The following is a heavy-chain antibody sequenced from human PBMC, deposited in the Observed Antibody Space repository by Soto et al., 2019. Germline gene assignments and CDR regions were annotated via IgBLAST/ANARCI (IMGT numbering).Heavy chain of an antibody. Sequence: EMQLVESGGGLVPPRRSLRLSCAGFGFKFEDYAMHWVRQVPGKGLEWVSYINWNSGKVKYADSVKGRFTISRDNAKNSLYLHMTSLKSADTALYYCAKAGCSDANCHFWALESWVQGTLVSVSS. D-gene: IGHD6-19*01. CDR1: GFKFEDYA. CDR2: INWNSGKV. V-gene: IGHV3-9*01. J-gene: IGHJ4*02. CDR3: AKAGCSDANCHFWALES.